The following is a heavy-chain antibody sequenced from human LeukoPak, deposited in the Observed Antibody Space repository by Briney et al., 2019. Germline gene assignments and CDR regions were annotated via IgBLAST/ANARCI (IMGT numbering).Heavy chain of an antibody. CDR3: ARDLRDYGDYRFDY. CDR1: GFTFSSYA. J-gene: IGHJ4*02. D-gene: IGHD4-17*01. V-gene: IGHV3-23*01. Sequence: GGSLRLSCAASGFTFSSYAMHWVRQAPGKGLEWVSAISGSGNSTYYADSVKGRFTISRDNSKNTLYLQMNSLRAEDTAVYYCARDLRDYGDYRFDYWGQGTLVTVSS. CDR2: ISGSGNST.